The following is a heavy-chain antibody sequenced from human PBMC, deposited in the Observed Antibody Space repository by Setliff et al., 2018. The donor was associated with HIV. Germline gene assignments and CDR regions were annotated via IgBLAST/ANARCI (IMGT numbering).Heavy chain of an antibody. V-gene: IGHV4-34*01. CDR1: GGSFSGYY. CDR2: INHSGST. CDR3: ASLFHDTSAPWLNYFDH. Sequence: SETLSLTCAVYGGSFSGYYWSWIRQPPGRGLEWIGQINHSGSTNYNPSLKSRLTLSVDTSKNQFSLDLSSVTAADTAVYYCASLFHDTSAPWLNYFDHWGQGTLVTVSS. D-gene: IGHD3-22*01. J-gene: IGHJ4*02.